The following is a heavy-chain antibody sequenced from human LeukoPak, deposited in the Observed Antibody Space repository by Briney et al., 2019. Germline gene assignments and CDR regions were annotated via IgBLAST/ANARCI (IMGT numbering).Heavy chain of an antibody. V-gene: IGHV3-30*03. CDR3: ARDSGSGNNDY. CDR1: GFTFSSYG. D-gene: IGHD1-26*01. J-gene: IGHJ4*02. Sequence: PGGSLRLSCAASGFTFSSYGMHWVRQAPGKGLEWMAVISYDGSNKYYADSVKGRFTISRDNSKNTLYLQMNSLRAEDTAVYYCARDSGSGNNDYWGQGTLVTVSS. CDR2: ISYDGSNK.